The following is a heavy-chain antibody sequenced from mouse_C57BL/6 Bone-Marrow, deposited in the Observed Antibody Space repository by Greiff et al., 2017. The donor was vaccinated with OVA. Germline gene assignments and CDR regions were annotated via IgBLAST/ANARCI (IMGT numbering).Heavy chain of an antibody. CDR1: GYTFTSYW. CDR3: ARDGDYDGYPYYFDD. Sequence: QVQLQQPGAELVKPGASVKLSCKASGYTFTSYWMQWVKQRPGQGLAWIGEIDPSDSYPNYNQKFKGKATLTVDTSSSTAYMQLSSLTSEDSAVYYCARDGDYDGYPYYFDDWGQGTTLTVSS. CDR2: IDPSDSYP. J-gene: IGHJ2*01. D-gene: IGHD2-3*01. V-gene: IGHV1-50*01.